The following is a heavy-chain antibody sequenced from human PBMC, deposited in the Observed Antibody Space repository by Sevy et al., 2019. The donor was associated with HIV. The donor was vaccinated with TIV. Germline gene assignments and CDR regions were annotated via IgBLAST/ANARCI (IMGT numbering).Heavy chain of an antibody. V-gene: IGHV1-8*01. J-gene: IGHJ6*02. CDR3: ARYYYDSSGYYDYNGMDV. Sequence: ASVKVSCKASGYTFTSYDINWVRQATGQGLEWMGWLNSNSGNTGYAQKFQGRVTMTRNTSISTVYMELSSLRSEDTAVYYCARYYYDSSGYYDYNGMDVWGQRTTVTVSS. CDR1: GYTFTSYD. D-gene: IGHD3-22*01. CDR2: LNSNSGNT.